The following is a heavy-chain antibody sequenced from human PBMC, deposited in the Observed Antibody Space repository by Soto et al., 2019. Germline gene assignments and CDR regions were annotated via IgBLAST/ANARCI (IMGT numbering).Heavy chain of an antibody. V-gene: IGHV3-72*01. CDR3: VLDNDWTYDP. D-gene: IGHD2-21*01. CDR2: SRHKGRDYTT. J-gene: IGHJ5*02. Sequence: EVQLVTSGGGLVQPGGSLRLSCAASGFNVNDFFIDWVRRVPGKGLEWVGRSRHKGRDYTTDYAASVTGRFIISRDHSNNSLSLQMNALKTEDTAVYYCVLDNDWTYDPWGQGTLVTV. CDR1: GFNVNDFF.